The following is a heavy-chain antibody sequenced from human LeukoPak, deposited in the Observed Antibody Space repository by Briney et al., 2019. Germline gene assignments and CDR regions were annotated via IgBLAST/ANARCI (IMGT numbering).Heavy chain of an antibody. D-gene: IGHD4-11*01. Sequence: GASVKVSCTASGFTFTNYGISWVRQAPGQGLEWMGWISAYNGNTNYAQKLQGRVTMTTDTSTSTAYMELRSLRSDDTAVYYCAREWQYQFDYWGQGSLVTVSS. CDR2: ISAYNGNT. CDR3: AREWQYQFDY. V-gene: IGHV1-18*01. CDR1: GFTFTNYG. J-gene: IGHJ4*02.